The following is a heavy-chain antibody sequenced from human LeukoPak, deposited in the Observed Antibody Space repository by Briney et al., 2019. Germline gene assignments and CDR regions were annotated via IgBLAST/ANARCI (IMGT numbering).Heavy chain of an antibody. D-gene: IGHD1-1*01. J-gene: IGHJ4*02. CDR1: GFTFSSYS. CDR2: IGISSGNT. Sequence: GGSLRLSCAASGFTFSSYSMNWVRQAPGKGLEWISYIGISSGNTKYADSVKGRFTISGDNAKSSLYLQMNSLRVEDTAVYYCARDYNYAFDNWGQGTLVTVSS. CDR3: ARDYNYAFDN. V-gene: IGHV3-48*04.